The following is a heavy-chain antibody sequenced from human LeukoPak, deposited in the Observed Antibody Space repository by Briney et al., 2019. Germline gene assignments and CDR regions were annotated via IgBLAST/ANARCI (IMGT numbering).Heavy chain of an antibody. CDR2: IKRDGSET. V-gene: IGHV3-7*02. J-gene: IGHJ4*02. Sequence: GGSLRLSCAASGLSFSTYWMSWVRQAPGKGLEWVANIKRDGSETYYVDSVKGRFTISRDNAKKSLYLQMSSLRAEDTAVFYCASSNFGSGSHDHWGQGTLVTVSS. D-gene: IGHD3-10*01. CDR1: GLSFSTYW. CDR3: ASSNFGSGSHDH.